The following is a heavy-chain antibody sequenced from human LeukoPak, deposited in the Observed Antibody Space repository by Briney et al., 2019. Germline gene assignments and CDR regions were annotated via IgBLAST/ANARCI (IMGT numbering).Heavy chain of an antibody. CDR3: AKEVLGYCSGGSCYSPDYGDYAQTQNRDY. D-gene: IGHD2-15*01. CDR2: IYSGGST. V-gene: IGHV3-53*01. Sequence: GGSLRLSCAASGFTVSSNYMSWVRQAPGKGLEWVSVIYSGGSTYYADSVKGRFTISRDNSKNTLYLQMNSLRAEDTAVYYCAKEVLGYCSGGSCYSPDYGDYAQTQNRDYWGQGTLVTVSS. J-gene: IGHJ4*02. CDR1: GFTVSSNY.